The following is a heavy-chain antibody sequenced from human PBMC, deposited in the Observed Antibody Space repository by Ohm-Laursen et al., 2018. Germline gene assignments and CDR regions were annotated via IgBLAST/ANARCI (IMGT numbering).Heavy chain of an antibody. CDR1: GGSISSDY. CDR3: ARANSSDYSAFDY. J-gene: IGHJ4*02. Sequence: SDTLSLTCTVSGGSISSDYWSWIRQPAGKGLEWIGRLSIGGSTSYNPSLKSRVTMSVDTSKNQFSLKLSSVTAADTAVYYCARANSSDYSAFDYWGQGTLVTVSS. CDR2: LSIGGST. V-gene: IGHV4-4*07. D-gene: IGHD3-22*01.